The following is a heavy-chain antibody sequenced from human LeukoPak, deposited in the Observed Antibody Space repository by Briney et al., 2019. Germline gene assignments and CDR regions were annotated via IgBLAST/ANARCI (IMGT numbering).Heavy chain of an antibody. V-gene: IGHV4-59*01. CDR2: IYYSGST. CDR3: ATIATAGTT. Sequence: ETLSLTCTVSGGSISNYYWSWIRQPPGKGLEWIGYIYYSGSTNYNPSLKSRVTMSLDTSKNQFSLKLSSVTAADTAVYYCATIATAGTTWGQGTLVTVSS. J-gene: IGHJ5*02. CDR1: GGSISNYY. D-gene: IGHD6-13*01.